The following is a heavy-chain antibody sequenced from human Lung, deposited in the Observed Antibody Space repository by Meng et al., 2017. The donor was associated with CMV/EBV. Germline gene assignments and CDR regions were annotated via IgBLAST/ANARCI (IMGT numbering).Heavy chain of an antibody. V-gene: IGHV1-46*01. CDR1: GYTFTSYY. D-gene: IGHD2-2*02. J-gene: IGHJ6*02. Sequence: ASEKVSXKASGYTFTSYYMHWVRQAPGQGLEWMGIINPSGGSTSYAQKFQGRVTMTRDTSTSTVYMELSSLRSEDTAVYYCARVGIVVVPAAIGRYYYYGMDVWGQGTTVXVSS. CDR2: INPSGGST. CDR3: ARVGIVVVPAAIGRYYYYGMDV.